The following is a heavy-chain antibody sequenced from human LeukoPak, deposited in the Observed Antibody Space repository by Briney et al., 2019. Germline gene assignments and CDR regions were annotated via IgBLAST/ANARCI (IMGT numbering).Heavy chain of an antibody. CDR1: GYPFSSYW. CDR2: INNDWSST. D-gene: IGHD5-12*01. CDR3: ARVGQAGYVGYPLDY. Sequence: GGSLRLFCAASGYPFSSYWMHWVPQAPGKGLMWVSRINNDWSSTRYAEAVKRRFTISRDNAKNTLYLQMNSLRAEDTAVYYCARVGQAGYVGYPLDYWGQGTLVTVSS. V-gene: IGHV3-74*01. J-gene: IGHJ4*02.